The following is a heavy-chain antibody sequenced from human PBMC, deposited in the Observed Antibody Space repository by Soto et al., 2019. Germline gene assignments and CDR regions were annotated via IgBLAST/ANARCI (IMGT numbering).Heavy chain of an antibody. CDR1: GFTFSNYA. V-gene: IGHV3-30*04. CDR3: ARDRVCTSATCGEFDYYYYYGMDV. Sequence: PVGSVRLSCAASGFTFSNYAMHWARQAPGRGLEWVAIISYDGNNKYNADSVKGRFTISRDNSKNTLYLQMNSLRAEDTAVYYCARDRVCTSATCGEFDYYYYYGMDVWGQGTTVTVSS. J-gene: IGHJ6*02. CDR2: ISYDGNNK. D-gene: IGHD2-2*01.